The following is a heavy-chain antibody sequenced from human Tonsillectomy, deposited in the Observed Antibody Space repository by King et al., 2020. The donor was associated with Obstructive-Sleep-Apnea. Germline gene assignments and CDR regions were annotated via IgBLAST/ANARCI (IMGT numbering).Heavy chain of an antibody. J-gene: IGHJ4*02. CDR1: GGSISSYY. CDR2: IYYSGST. V-gene: IGHV4-59*12. D-gene: IGHD5-18*01. Sequence: QVQLQESGPGLVKPSETLSLTCTVSGGSISSYYWSWIRQPPGQGLEWIGYIYYSGSTNYNPSLKSRFTISVDTSKNQFSLKLSSVTAADTAVYYCARAVDTAMAVDYWGQGTLVTVSS. CDR3: ARAVDTAMAVDY.